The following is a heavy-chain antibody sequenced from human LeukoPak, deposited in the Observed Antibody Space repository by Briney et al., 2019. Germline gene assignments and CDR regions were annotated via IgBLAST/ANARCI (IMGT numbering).Heavy chain of an antibody. D-gene: IGHD5-18*01. CDR2: TYYRSKWYN. Sequence: PSQTLSLTCVISGDSVSSNSAAWNWIRRSPSRGLEWLGRTYYRSKWYNDYAVSVKSRITINPDTSKNQFSLHLNSVTPEDTAVYYCAGYSYGVRPSWGQGTLVTVSS. V-gene: IGHV6-1*01. CDR1: GDSVSSNSAA. J-gene: IGHJ5*02. CDR3: AGYSYGVRPS.